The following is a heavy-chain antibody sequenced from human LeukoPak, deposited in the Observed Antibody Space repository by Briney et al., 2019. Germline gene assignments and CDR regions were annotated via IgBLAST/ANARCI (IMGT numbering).Heavy chain of an antibody. CDR3: ARVQRGYCSSTSCYYAWFDP. Sequence: SETLSLTCGVSGYSISSGYYWSWIRQPPGKGLEWIGYIYYSGSTNYNPSLKSRVTISVDTSKNQFSLKLSSVTAADTAVYYCARVQRGYCSSTSCYYAWFDPWGQGTLVTVSS. V-gene: IGHV4-61*01. CDR2: IYYSGST. J-gene: IGHJ5*02. D-gene: IGHD2-2*01. CDR1: GYSISSGYY.